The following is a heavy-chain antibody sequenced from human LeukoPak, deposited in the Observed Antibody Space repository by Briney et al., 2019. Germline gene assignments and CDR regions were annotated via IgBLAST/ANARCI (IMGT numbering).Heavy chain of an antibody. CDR2: IYYSGRT. D-gene: IGHD2-2*01. CDR3: ARRTSSGGYFDN. Sequence: SETLSLTCTVSGGSISSSSYYWGWIRQPPGKGLEWIGSIYYSGRTYYNPSLKSRVTISVDTSKNQFSLKLSSVTAADTAVYYCARRTSSGGYFDNWGKGPLDRVSS. J-gene: IGHJ4*02. CDR1: GGSISSSSYY. V-gene: IGHV4-39*01.